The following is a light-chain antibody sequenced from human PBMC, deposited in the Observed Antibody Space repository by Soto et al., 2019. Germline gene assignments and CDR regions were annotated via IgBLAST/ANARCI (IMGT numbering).Light chain of an antibody. CDR2: GAS. J-gene: IGKJ1*01. CDR1: QSVSSN. CDR3: QQYNNSPT. V-gene: IGKV3-15*01. Sequence: EIVMTQSPSTLSVSPGERATISCRASQSVSSNLAWYQQKPGQAPRLLIYGASTRATGIPARFSGSGSGTEFTLTISSLQSEDFAVYYCQQYNNSPTFGQGTKVDIK.